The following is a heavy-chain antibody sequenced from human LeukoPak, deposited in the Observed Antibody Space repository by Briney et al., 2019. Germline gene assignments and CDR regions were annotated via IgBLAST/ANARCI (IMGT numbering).Heavy chain of an antibody. CDR1: GFTFSSSW. Sequence: GGSLRLSCAASGFTFSSSWMAWVRQAPGKGLEWVANIKYDGNEIYYVDSVKGRFTISRGNAKNSLHLEMNSLRADDTAVYYCAAMDHFDYWGQGTLVSVSS. J-gene: IGHJ4*02. D-gene: IGHD5-18*01. V-gene: IGHV3-7*01. CDR2: IKYDGNEI. CDR3: AAMDHFDY.